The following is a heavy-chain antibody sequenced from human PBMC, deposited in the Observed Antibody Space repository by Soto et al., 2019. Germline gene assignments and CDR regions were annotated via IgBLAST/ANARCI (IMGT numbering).Heavy chain of an antibody. V-gene: IGHV3-74*01. CDR2: INSDGSSP. D-gene: IGHD2-2*01. CDR1: GFTFSSYW. Sequence: GESLKISCAASGFTFSSYWMHWVRQAPGEGLVGGSRINSDGSSPSYADSVKGRFNISRDNAKNTLYLQLNILKAEDTVAYYCASTQLLYGMDVWGQGTTVTVSS. J-gene: IGHJ6*02. CDR3: ASTQLLYGMDV.